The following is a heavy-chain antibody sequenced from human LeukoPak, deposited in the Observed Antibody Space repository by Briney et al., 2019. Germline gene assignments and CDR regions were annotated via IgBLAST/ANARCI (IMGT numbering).Heavy chain of an antibody. CDR3: ARQVLLWFGELVYYYYYMDV. CDR1: GGSISSSSYY. CDR2: IYYSGST. D-gene: IGHD3-10*01. Sequence: SETLSLTCTVSGGSISSSSYYWGWIRQPPGKGLEWIGSIYYSGSTYYNPSLKSRVTISVDTSKNQFSLKLSSVTAADTAVYYCARQVLLWFGELVYYYYYMDVWGKGTTVTISS. V-gene: IGHV4-39*01. J-gene: IGHJ6*03.